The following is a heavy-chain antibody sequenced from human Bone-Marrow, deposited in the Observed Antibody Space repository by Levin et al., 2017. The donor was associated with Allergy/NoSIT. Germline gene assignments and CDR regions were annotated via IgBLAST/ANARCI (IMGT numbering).Heavy chain of an antibody. D-gene: IGHD6-6*01. Sequence: PGESLKISCAASGFTFSNYWMHWVRLPPGKGLVWVSHISNDGSNTDYADSVKGRFTISRDNAKNTLYLQMNSLRAEDTAIYYCIRASSNSFGVDYWGQGILVTVSS. CDR3: IRASSNSFGVDY. J-gene: IGHJ4*02. CDR1: GFTFSNYW. V-gene: IGHV3-74*01. CDR2: ISNDGSNT.